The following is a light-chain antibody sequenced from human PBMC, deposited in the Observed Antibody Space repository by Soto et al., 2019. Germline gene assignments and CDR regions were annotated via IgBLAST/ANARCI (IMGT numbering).Light chain of an antibody. CDR2: ANI. Sequence: QSVLTQPPSVSGAPGQRVSISCTGTNTHIGAGYDVNWYQLLPGTAPKLLIYANINRPSGVPDRFSGSKSGASAFLVITGLQAEDEADYYCQSYDSSLSAWKVFGGGTKLTVL. CDR1: NTHIGAGYD. J-gene: IGLJ3*02. V-gene: IGLV1-40*01. CDR3: QSYDSSLSAWKV.